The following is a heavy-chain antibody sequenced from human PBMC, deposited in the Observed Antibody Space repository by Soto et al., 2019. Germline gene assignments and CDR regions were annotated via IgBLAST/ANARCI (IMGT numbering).Heavy chain of an antibody. Sequence: GSLRLSCAASGFTFSSYGMHWVCQAPGKGLEWVSVIYSGGSTYYADSVKGRFTISRDNSKNTLYLQMNSLRAEDTAVYYCARDRATRRYGMDVWGQGTTVTVSS. CDR2: IYSGGST. D-gene: IGHD5-12*01. V-gene: IGHV3-53*01. CDR1: GFTFSSYG. CDR3: ARDRATRRYGMDV. J-gene: IGHJ6*02.